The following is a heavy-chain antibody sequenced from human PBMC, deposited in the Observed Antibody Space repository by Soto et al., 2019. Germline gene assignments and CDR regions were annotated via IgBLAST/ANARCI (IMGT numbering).Heavy chain of an antibody. CDR1: GFTVSSNY. D-gene: IGHD6-13*01. Sequence: GGSLRLSCAASGFTVSSNYMSWVRLAPGKGLEWVSVIYSGGSTYYADSVKGRFTISRDNSKNTLYLQMNSLRAEDTAVYYCARGGSSSWYSLDYWGQGTLVTVSS. J-gene: IGHJ4*02. CDR3: ARGGSSSWYSLDY. CDR2: IYSGGST. V-gene: IGHV3-53*01.